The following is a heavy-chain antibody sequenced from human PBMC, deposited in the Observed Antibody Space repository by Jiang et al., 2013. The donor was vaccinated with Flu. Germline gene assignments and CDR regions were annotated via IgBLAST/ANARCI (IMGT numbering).Heavy chain of an antibody. V-gene: IGHV2-5*02. Sequence: KPTQTLTLTCQFSGFSISTSGVGVGWIRQPPGKALEWLALIYWDDDKRYRPSLKDRVTITKDTSQNQVVLTMAHVDTADTGTYFCAHRRSGFFSGPMQDTFAYWGQGTTVIVSS. CDR2: IYWDDDK. D-gene: IGHD3-16*01. CDR1: GFSISTSGVG. J-gene: IGHJ3*01. CDR3: AHRRSGFFSGPMQDTFAY.